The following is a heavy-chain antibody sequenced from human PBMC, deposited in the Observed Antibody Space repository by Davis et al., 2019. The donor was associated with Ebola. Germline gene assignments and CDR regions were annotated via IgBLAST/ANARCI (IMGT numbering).Heavy chain of an antibody. CDR3: ARADRRRGRRGYYYGMDV. V-gene: IGHV1-8*01. CDR1: GYTFTSYD. CDR2: MNPNSGNT. J-gene: IGHJ6*02. Sequence: ASVKVSCKASGYTFTSYDINWVRQATGQGLEWMGWMNPNSGNTGYAQKFQGRVTMTRNTSISTAYMELSSLRSEDTAVYYCARADRRRGRRGYYYGMDVWGQGTTVTVSS. D-gene: IGHD3-16*01.